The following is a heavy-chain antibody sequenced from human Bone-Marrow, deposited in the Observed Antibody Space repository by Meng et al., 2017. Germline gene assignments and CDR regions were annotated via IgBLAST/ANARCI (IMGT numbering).Heavy chain of an antibody. CDR3: ARGTRPLLFQH. Sequence: QGQLQQWGSGLLKPSETLSLTCSVSGGSFSGYYWSWIRQPPGRGLEWIGEINHSGSTNYNPSLKSRVTISVDTSKNQFSLKLSSVTAADTAVYYCARGTRPLLFQHWGQGTLVTVSS. D-gene: IGHD1-1*01. V-gene: IGHV4-34*01. J-gene: IGHJ1*01. CDR1: GGSFSGYY. CDR2: INHSGST.